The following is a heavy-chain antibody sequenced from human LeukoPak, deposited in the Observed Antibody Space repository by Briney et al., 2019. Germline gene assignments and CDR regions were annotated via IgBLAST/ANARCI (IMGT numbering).Heavy chain of an antibody. CDR1: GGSFSGYY. Sequence: SETLSLTCAVYGGSFSGYYWSRIRHPPGKGLEWIGEINHSGSTNYNPSLKSLVTISVDTSKNQFSLKLSSVTATDTAVYYCARGRITMVRGVIIKTGSYYCMDVWGKGTTVTVSS. CDR2: INHSGST. J-gene: IGHJ6*03. D-gene: IGHD3-10*01. V-gene: IGHV4-34*01. CDR3: ARGRITMVRGVIIKTGSYYCMDV.